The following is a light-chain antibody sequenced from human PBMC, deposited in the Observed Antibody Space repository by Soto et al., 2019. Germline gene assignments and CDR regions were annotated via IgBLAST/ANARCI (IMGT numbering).Light chain of an antibody. Sequence: EIVLTQSPGTLSLSPGETATLSCRASETVDTSSFVSYQQKPGRAPSLLIYSASRRATGIPDRFDASGSAPDFPLTISRLESEDVAVYYCHHYGSSPLTCGGGTKVEI. CDR1: ETVDTSS. J-gene: IGKJ4*01. CDR3: HHYGSSPLT. CDR2: SAS. V-gene: IGKV3-20*01.